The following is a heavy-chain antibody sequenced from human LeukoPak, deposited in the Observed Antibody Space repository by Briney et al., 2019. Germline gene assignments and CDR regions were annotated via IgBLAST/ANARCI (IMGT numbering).Heavy chain of an antibody. V-gene: IGHV3-74*01. Sequence: GGSLRFSCAASGFTFSSNWMHWVRQAPGKGLVWVSRINEDGSTTNYADSVKGRSTIFGDNAKNTLYLQMNGLRAEDTAVYYCVRDLGGRSGHWGQGTLVTVSS. CDR1: GFTFSSNW. J-gene: IGHJ4*02. CDR2: INEDGSTT. D-gene: IGHD1-26*01. CDR3: VRDLGGRSGH.